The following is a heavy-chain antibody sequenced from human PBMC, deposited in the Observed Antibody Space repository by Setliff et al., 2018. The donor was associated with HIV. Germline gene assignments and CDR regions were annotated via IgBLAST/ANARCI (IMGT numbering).Heavy chain of an antibody. D-gene: IGHD3-10*01. J-gene: IGHJ5*02. V-gene: IGHV4-39*07. CDR3: ARRYMSTYYYGSGSRGSWFDP. CDR2: IHYSGST. CDR1: GGSISSSDYY. Sequence: PSETLSLTCTVSGGSISSSDYYWGWIRQPPGKGLEWIGHIHYSGSTYCNPSLKSRVTISVDTSKNQFSLKLSSVTAADAAVYYCARRYMSTYYYGSGSRGSWFDPWGQGTLVTVSS.